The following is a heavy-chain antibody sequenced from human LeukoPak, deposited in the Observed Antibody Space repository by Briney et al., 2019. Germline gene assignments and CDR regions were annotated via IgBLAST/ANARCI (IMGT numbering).Heavy chain of an antibody. CDR3: AREDGDSPQYY. V-gene: IGHV4-34*01. J-gene: IGHJ4*02. Sequence: SETLSLTCAVYGGSFSGYYWSWIRQPPGKGLEWIGEINHSGSTSYNPSLKSRVTISVDTSKNQFSLKLSSVTAADTAVYYCAREDGDSPQYYWGQGTLVTVSS. CDR2: INHSGST. D-gene: IGHD4-17*01. CDR1: GGSFSGYY.